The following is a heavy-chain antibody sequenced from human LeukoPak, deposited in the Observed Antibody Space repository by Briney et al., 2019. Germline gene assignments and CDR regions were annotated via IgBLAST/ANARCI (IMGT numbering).Heavy chain of an antibody. J-gene: IGHJ4*02. D-gene: IGHD3-10*01. V-gene: IGHV4-59*01. CDR2: IYYSGST. Sequence: PSETLSLTCTVSGASISSYYWSWIRQPPGKGLEWIGYIYYSGSTNYNPSLKSRVTISVDTSKNQFSLKLSPVTAADTAVYYCARGSRPLGYWGQGTLVTVSS. CDR1: GASISSYY. CDR3: ARGSRPLGY.